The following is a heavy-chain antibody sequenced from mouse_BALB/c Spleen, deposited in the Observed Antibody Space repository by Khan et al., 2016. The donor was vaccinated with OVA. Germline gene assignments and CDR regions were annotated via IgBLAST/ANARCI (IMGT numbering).Heavy chain of an antibody. Sequence: QVQLQQSGAELVKPGASVKLSCKASGYTFTSYDINWVRQRPEQGLEWIGWMFPGDGSTKYNENFKGKATLTTDKSSSTAYMHLSRLTSEDSGAYFCARGGYGGFAYWGQGTLVTVSA. CDR1: GYTFTSYD. J-gene: IGHJ3*01. D-gene: IGHD2-14*01. CDR3: ARGGYGGFAY. CDR2: MFPGDGST. V-gene: IGHV1-85*01.